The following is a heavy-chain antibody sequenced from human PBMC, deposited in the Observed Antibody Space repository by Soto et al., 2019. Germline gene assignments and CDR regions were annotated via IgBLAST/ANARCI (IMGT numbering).Heavy chain of an antibody. D-gene: IGHD1-26*01. V-gene: IGHV1-69*01. Sequence: QVQLVQSGAEVKKPGSSVTVSCKASGGTLRSYSISWVRQAPGQGLEWMGGIMPILGTANYAQKLQGIVTIIEDESTSTAYMELTNLKAEATAVYYGARSRLCGKFPAYSWFDPWGQGTLVTVSS. CDR1: GGTLRSYS. J-gene: IGHJ5*02. CDR2: IMPILGTA. CDR3: ARSRLCGKFPAYSWFDP.